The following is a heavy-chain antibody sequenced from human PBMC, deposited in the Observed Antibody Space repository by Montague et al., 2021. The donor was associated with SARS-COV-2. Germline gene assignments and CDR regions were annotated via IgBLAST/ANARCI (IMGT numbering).Heavy chain of an antibody. J-gene: IGHJ6*02. CDR1: GGSISSSSYY. CDR2: IYYSGST. CDR3: ARVGRQQLVRLSGMDV. Sequence: SETLSLTCTVSGGSISSSSYYWGWIRQPPGKGLEWIGSIYYSGSTYYNPSLKSRVTISVDTSKNQFPLKLSSVTAADTAVYYCARVGRQQLVRLSGMDVWGQGTRVTVSS. V-gene: IGHV4-39*06. D-gene: IGHD6-13*01.